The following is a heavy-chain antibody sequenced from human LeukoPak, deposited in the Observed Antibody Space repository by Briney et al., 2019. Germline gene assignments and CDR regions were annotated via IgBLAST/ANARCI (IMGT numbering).Heavy chain of an antibody. CDR3: SGHGSNSY. Sequence: GGSLRLSCAASGFTFTNDALSWFRQAPGKGLEWVSDIRGGGDTYDAESVKGRFTISRDNSKNTLDLQMNSLRAEDTALYYASGHGSNSYWGQGTLVTVSS. V-gene: IGHV3-23*01. D-gene: IGHD6-13*01. CDR2: IRGGGDT. CDR1: GFTFTNDA. J-gene: IGHJ4*02.